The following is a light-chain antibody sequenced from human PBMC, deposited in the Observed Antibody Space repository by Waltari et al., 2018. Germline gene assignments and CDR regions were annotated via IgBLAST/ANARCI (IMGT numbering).Light chain of an antibody. Sequence: DIVMTQSPDSLAVSLGERATINCKSSQSVLFSSNNKNYLSWYQQKPGQPPKLLIYWASTRESGGPDRFSGSGSGTEFTLTISSLQAEDVAVYYCQQYYDVPYTFGQGTKLEI. CDR3: QQYYDVPYT. CDR2: WAS. CDR1: QSVLFSSNNKNY. J-gene: IGKJ2*01. V-gene: IGKV4-1*01.